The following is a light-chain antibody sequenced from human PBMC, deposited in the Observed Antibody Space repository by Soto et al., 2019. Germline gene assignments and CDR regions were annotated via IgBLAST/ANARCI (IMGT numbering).Light chain of an antibody. CDR2: GAS. CDR3: HQCGNSWWT. CDR1: QAVSSTY. J-gene: IGKJ1*01. Sequence: EVVLTQSPNTLSLSPGESATLSCRASQAVSSTYLVWYQQKPGLAPRLLIYGASSRAPGISDRFSGSGSGTDLTLTISRLGPEDFAVYYCHQCGNSWWTVGGGTNVEIQ. V-gene: IGKV3-20*01.